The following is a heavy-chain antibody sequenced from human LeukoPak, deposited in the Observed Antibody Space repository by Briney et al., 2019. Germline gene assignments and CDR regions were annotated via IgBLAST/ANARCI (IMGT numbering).Heavy chain of an antibody. CDR3: TRVQSGTPFDY. J-gene: IGHJ4*02. D-gene: IGHD1-26*01. CDR2: INSDGSST. CDR1: GFTFSSYW. V-gene: IGHV3-74*01. Sequence: GGSLRLSCAASGFTFSSYWMHWVRQAPGKGLVWESRINSDGSSTSYADSVKGRFTISRDNAKNTVYLQMNSLRAEDTAVYYCTRVQSGTPFDYWGQGTLVTVSS.